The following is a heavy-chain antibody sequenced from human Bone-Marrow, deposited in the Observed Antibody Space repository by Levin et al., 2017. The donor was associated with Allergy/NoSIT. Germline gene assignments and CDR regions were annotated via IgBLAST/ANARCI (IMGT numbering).Heavy chain of an antibody. CDR3: TRLKCFEGDYEGYFDL. V-gene: IGHV3-73*01. CDR2: IRSKANSYAT. CDR1: GFTFSGSA. Sequence: QSGGSLRLSCAASGFTFSGSAMHWVRQASGKGLEWVGRIRSKANSYATAYAASVKGRFTISRDDSKNTAYLQMNSLKTEDTAVYYCTRLKCFEGDYEGYFDLWGRGTLVTVSS. D-gene: IGHD4-17*01. J-gene: IGHJ2*01.